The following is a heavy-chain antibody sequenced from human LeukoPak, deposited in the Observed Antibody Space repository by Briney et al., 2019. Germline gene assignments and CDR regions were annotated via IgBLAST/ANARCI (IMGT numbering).Heavy chain of an antibody. V-gene: IGHV4-34*01. CDR1: GGSFSGYY. J-gene: IGHJ4*02. Sequence: SETLSLTCAVYGGSFSGYYWSWIRQPPGKGLEWIGEINHSGSTNYNPSLKSRVTISVDTSKNQFSLKLSSVTAADTAVYYCAGWDYSNYYFDYWGQGTLVTVSS. D-gene: IGHD4-11*01. CDR2: INHSGST. CDR3: AGWDYSNYYFDY.